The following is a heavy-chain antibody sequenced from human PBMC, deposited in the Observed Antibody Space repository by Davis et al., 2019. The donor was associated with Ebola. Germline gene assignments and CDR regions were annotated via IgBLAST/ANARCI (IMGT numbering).Heavy chain of an antibody. CDR2: ISSSSSYI. D-gene: IGHD6-6*01. J-gene: IGHJ6*02. V-gene: IGHV3-21*01. CDR1: GFTFSSYS. CDR3: AREGASSSSLFYYGMDV. Sequence: GESLKISCAASGFTFSSYSMNWVRQAPGKGLEWVSSISSSSSYIYYADSVKGRFTISRDNAKNSLYLQMNSLRAEDTAVYYCAREGASSSSLFYYGMDVWGQGTTVTVSS.